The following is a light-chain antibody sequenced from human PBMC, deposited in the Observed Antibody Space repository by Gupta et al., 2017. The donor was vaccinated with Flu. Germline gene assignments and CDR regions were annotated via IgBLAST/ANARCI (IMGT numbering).Light chain of an antibody. Sequence: DIQMTQSPSSLSASVGDRVTITCRARQSISSYLNWYQQKPGKAPKLMIYAASRLQSGVTLMFSGSGSWKVFPLNNSRRQTEGFANYYWQQSYSTLPFGHGTKVDIK. CDR2: AAS. CDR1: QSISSY. V-gene: IGKV1-39*01. J-gene: IGKJ3*01. CDR3: QQSYSTLP.